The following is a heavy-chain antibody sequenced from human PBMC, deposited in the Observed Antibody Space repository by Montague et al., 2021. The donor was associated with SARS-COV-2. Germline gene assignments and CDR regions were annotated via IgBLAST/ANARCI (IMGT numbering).Heavy chain of an antibody. CDR2: XDWDDDK. Sequence: PALVKPTQTLTLTCTFSGFSLSTSGMCMSWIRQPPGKALEWLARXDWDDDKYYSTSLKTRLTISKDTSKNQVVLTMTNMDPVDTATYYCARASLAWLDYWGQGTLVTVSS. J-gene: IGHJ4*02. V-gene: IGHV2-70*11. CDR3: ARASLAWLDY. CDR1: GFSLSTSGMC. D-gene: IGHD5-24*01.